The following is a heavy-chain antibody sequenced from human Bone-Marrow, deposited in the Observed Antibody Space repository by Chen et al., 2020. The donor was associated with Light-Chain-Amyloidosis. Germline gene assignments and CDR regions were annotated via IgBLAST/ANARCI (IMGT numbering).Heavy chain of an antibody. CDR2: INQNGNT. D-gene: IGHD3-10*01. CDR1: GGSLSRRQ. Sequence: QEQLQQWGAGLLKPSGMLSLTCAAYGGSLSRRQWTWIRQPPGKGLEWIGHINQNGNTKYNPSLQGRVTISVDTSKNQFSLKLSSLTAADTAVYYCARARLIWFGDFSSVPGHIDYWGHGNLVTVSS. J-gene: IGHJ4*01. V-gene: IGHV4-34*02. CDR3: ARARLIWFGDFSSVPGHIDY.